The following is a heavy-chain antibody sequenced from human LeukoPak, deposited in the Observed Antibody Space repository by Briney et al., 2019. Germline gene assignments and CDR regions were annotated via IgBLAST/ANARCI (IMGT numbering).Heavy chain of an antibody. CDR2: MNPNNGNT. D-gene: IGHD3-10*01. V-gene: IGHV1-8*01. Sequence: ASVKVSCKASGFTFTSYDINWVRQAAGQGLEWMGWMNPNNGNTGYAQKFQGRVTMTRDTTISTAYMELRSLRSEDTAVYYCVRDGEGVAISVNYWFDGWGQGTPVTVSS. CDR3: VRDGEGVAISVNYWFDG. J-gene: IGHJ5*02. CDR1: GFTFTSYD.